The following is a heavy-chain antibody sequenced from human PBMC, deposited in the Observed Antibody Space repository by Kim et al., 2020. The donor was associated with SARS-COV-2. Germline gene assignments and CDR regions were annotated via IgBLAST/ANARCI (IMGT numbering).Heavy chain of an antibody. J-gene: IGHJ5*02. Sequence: ASVKVSCKVSGYTLTELSMHWVRQAPGKGLEWMGGFDPEDGETIYAQKFQGRVTMTEDTSTDTAYMELSSLRSEDTAVYYCVTRTPSYYYDSSGNPDQRGFDPWGQGTLVTVSS. D-gene: IGHD3-22*01. V-gene: IGHV1-24*01. CDR3: VTRTPSYYYDSSGNPDQRGFDP. CDR1: GYTLTELS. CDR2: FDPEDGET.